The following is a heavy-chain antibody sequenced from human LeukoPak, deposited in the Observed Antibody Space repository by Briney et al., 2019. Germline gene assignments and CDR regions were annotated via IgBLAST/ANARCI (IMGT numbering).Heavy chain of an antibody. D-gene: IGHD3-22*01. Sequence: ASVKVSCRASGYTFSDYAISWVRQAPGRGLEWMGWIRGHNVKTKYLEKFQGRVTMTTDKSTSNAYMELRSLRSDDTAVYYCARYFNNYDSSGDYYVTNYYFDYWGQGTLVTVSS. V-gene: IGHV1-18*01. CDR2: IRGHNVKT. J-gene: IGHJ4*02. CDR3: ARYFNNYDSSGDYYVTNYYFDY. CDR1: GYTFSDYA.